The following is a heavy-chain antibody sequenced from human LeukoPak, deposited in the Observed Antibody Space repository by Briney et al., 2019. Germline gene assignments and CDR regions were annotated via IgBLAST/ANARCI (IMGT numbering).Heavy chain of an antibody. CDR1: GYTFNTNW. J-gene: IGHJ4*02. CDR3: ARQPGAYFDY. CDR2: IYPSDSDT. D-gene: IGHD7-27*01. V-gene: IGHV5-51*01. Sequence: RGESLKISCKGSGYTFNTNWIGWVRQMPGKGLERMGIIYPSDSDTRYSPSFQGQVTISADKSINTAYLQWSSLKASDTAMHYCARQPGAYFDYWGQGTLVTVSS.